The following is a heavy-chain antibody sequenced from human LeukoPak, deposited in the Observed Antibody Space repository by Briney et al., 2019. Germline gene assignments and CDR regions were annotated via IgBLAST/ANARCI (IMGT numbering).Heavy chain of an antibody. V-gene: IGHV3-48*01. CDR3: ARDKVHQDYDILTGYLDYYYYGMDV. D-gene: IGHD3-9*01. CDR1: GFAFSMYN. J-gene: IGHJ6*02. CDR2: ISGSGNTI. Sequence: GGSLRLSCAASGFAFSMYNMNWVRQAPGKGLEWLSYISGSGNTIYYADSVRGRFTISRDNAKNSLFLQMNSLRAEDTAVYYCARDKVHQDYDILTGYLDYYYYGMDVWGQGTTVTVSS.